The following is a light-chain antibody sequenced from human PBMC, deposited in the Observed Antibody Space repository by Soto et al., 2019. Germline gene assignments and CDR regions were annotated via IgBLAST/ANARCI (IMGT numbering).Light chain of an antibody. CDR2: EVS. Sequence: QSLLTQPASVFGSPGQSITISCTGTNSDIGGYNFVSWYQHHPGKAPKLMIFEVSNRPSGVSNRFSGSKSGNTASLTISGLQTEDEADYYCSSFTSSDTDVFGTGTKVTVL. V-gene: IGLV2-14*01. CDR3: SSFTSSDTDV. J-gene: IGLJ1*01. CDR1: NSDIGGYNF.